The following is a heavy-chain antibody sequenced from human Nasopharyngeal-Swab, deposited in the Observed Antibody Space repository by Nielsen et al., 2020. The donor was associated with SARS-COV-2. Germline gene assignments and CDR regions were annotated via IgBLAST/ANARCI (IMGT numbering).Heavy chain of an antibody. J-gene: IGHJ4*02. CDR2: IYTSGST. D-gene: IGHD3-22*01. CDR1: GGSISSGSYY. CDR3: ARDHAMIIDY. V-gene: IGHV4-61*02. Sequence: SETLSLTCTVSGGSISSGSYYWSWIRQPAGKGLEWIGRIYTSGSTNYNPSLKSRVTISVDPSPPPFSLKLSSVTAADTAVYYCARDHAMIIDYWGQRTLVTVSS.